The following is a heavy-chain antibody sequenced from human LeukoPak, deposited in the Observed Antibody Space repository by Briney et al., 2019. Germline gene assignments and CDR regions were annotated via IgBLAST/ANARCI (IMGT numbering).Heavy chain of an antibody. CDR3: ARGGYFDWLPNDY. D-gene: IGHD3-9*01. CDR1: GFTFSSYA. CDR2: ISYDGSNK. J-gene: IGHJ4*02. Sequence: PGGSLRLSCAASGFTFSSYAMHWVRQAPGKGLEWVAVISYDGSNKYYADSVKGRFTISRDNSKNTLHLQMNSLRAEDTAVYYCARGGYFDWLPNDYWGQGTLVTVSS. V-gene: IGHV3-30-3*01.